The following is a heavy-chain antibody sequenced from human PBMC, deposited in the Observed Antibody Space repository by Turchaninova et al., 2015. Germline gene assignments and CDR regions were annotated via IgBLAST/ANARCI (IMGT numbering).Heavy chain of an antibody. J-gene: IGHJ6*02. CDR2: INQDASAK. V-gene: IGHV3-7*03. CDR3: VGSMEL. CDR1: GFTFTRYW. D-gene: IGHD7-27*01. Sequence: GGALVQPGGSLRLSCAASGFTFTRYWMTWVRQAPGKGLEWVANINQDASAKFYVDSVRGRFTISRDNAKNSLYLQMNSLRAEDTAVYYCVGSMELLGQGTTVTVSS.